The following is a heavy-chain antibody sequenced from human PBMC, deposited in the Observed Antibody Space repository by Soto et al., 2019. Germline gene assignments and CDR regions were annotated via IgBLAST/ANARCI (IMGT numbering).Heavy chain of an antibody. Sequence: QAQLVESGGGLVKPGGSLRLSCAASGFTFSDYYMSWIRQAPGKGLEWVSYISSSGSTIYYADSVKARFTISRDNGKNSLYLQMNGLRDEDTAVYYCARDLTYYDILTDIYYYYYMDVWGKGTTVTVSS. CDR1: GFTFSDYY. D-gene: IGHD3-9*01. V-gene: IGHV3-11*01. CDR3: ARDLTYYDILTDIYYYYYMDV. J-gene: IGHJ6*03. CDR2: ISSSGSTI.